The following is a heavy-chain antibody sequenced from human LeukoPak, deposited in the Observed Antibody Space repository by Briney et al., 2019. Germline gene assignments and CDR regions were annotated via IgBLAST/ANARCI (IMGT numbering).Heavy chain of an antibody. CDR1: GFSFDGYA. D-gene: IGHD4-17*01. CDR2: IRSKAFGGTP. J-gene: IGHJ4*02. Sequence: GGPLRLSCSASGFSFDGYAVSWFRQAPGKGLEWVGFIRSKAFGGTPEYAASVRGRFAISRDDSKNIAYLQMNSLKTEDTAVYYCTRNTVTVHFDYWSQGTLVTVSS. CDR3: TRNTVTVHFDY. V-gene: IGHV3-49*03.